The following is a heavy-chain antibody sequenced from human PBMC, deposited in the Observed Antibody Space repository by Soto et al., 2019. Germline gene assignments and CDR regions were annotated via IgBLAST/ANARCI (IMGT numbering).Heavy chain of an antibody. D-gene: IGHD1-1*01. CDR3: ARGRGLYNSGRSQLDS. V-gene: IGHV1-69*13. CDR2: IIPRFGTT. Sequence: SVKVSCKASGDSFSKYTVNGVRQAPRQGLEWMGGIIPRFGTTNYAPTLQDRVTITADESMNTVYMELSSLRSEDTALYYCARGRGLYNSGRSQLDSWGQGTLVTVS. J-gene: IGHJ4*02. CDR1: GDSFSKYT.